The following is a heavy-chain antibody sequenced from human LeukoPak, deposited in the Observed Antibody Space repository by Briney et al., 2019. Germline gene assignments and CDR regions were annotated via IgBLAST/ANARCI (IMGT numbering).Heavy chain of an antibody. CDR3: ARESYSARFDY. D-gene: IGHD2-21*01. Sequence: GGSLRLSCAASGITFSDYSMNWVRQAPGKGLEWVSFISSGGTIIYYTDSVKGRFTISRDNAKNSLYLQMNSLRAEDTAVYYCARESYSARFDYWGQGTLVTVSS. J-gene: IGHJ4*02. V-gene: IGHV3-48*04. CDR2: ISSGGTII. CDR1: GITFSDYS.